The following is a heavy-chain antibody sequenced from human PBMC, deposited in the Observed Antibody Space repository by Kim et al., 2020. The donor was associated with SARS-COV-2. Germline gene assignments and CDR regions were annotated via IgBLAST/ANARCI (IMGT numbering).Heavy chain of an antibody. J-gene: IGHJ4*02. CDR2: ISSSSSYI. V-gene: IGHV3-21*01. CDR1: GFTFSSYS. Sequence: GGSLRLSCAASGFTFSSYSMNWVRQAPGKGLEWVSSISSSSSYIYYADSVKGRFTISRDNAKNSLYLQMNSLRAEDTAVYYCAREPPPEWLVLGYFDYWGQGTLVTVSS. D-gene: IGHD6-19*01. CDR3: AREPPPEWLVLGYFDY.